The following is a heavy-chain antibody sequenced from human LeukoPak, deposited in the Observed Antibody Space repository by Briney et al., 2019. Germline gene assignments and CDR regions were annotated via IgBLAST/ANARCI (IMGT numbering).Heavy chain of an antibody. Sequence: WASVKVSCKASGGTFSSYAISWVRQAPGQGLEWMGRIIPILGIANYAQKFQGRVTITADKSTSTAYMELSSLRSEDTAVYYCARVSTGYSSSWYNYWGQGTLVTVSS. CDR3: ARVSTGYSSSWYNY. V-gene: IGHV1-69*04. J-gene: IGHJ4*02. CDR1: GGTFSSYA. CDR2: IIPILGIA. D-gene: IGHD6-13*01.